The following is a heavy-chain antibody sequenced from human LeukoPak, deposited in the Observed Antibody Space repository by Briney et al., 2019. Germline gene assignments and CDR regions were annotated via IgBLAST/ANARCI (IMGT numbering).Heavy chain of an antibody. CDR2: ISGSGGGT. CDR3: AKTKWELRVLDY. Sequence: GGSLRLSCEASGVTFSSYVMSWVRQAPGKGPEWVSGISGSGGGTYYADSVKGRFTISRDNSKNTLYLQMNSLRAEDTAVYYCAKTKWELRVLDYWGQGTLVTVSS. CDR1: GVTFSSYV. D-gene: IGHD1-26*01. J-gene: IGHJ4*02. V-gene: IGHV3-23*01.